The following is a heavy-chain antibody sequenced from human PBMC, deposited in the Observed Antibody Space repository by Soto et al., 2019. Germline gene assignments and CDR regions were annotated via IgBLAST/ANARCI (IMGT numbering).Heavy chain of an antibody. V-gene: IGHV3-7*01. Sequence: GGSLRLSCAASGFTFSSYWMSWVRQAPGKGLEWVANIKQDGSEKYYVDSVKGRFTISRDNAKNSLYLQMNSLRAEDTAVYYCTRLSHYYYYYMDVWGKGTXVTVSS. CDR1: GFTFSSYW. CDR3: TRLSHYYYYYMDV. J-gene: IGHJ6*03. CDR2: IKQDGSEK.